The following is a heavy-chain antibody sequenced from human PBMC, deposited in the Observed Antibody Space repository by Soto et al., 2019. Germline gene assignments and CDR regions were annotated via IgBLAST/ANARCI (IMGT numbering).Heavy chain of an antibody. Sequence: GSLRLSCAASGFTFSSYWMSRVRQAPGKGLEWVANIKQDGSEKYYVDSVKGRFTISRDNAKNSLYLQMNSLRAEDTAVYYCARGLACSGGSCYWFDPWGQGTLVTVSS. V-gene: IGHV3-7*03. CDR1: GFTFSSYW. D-gene: IGHD2-15*01. CDR2: IKQDGSEK. J-gene: IGHJ5*02. CDR3: ARGLACSGGSCYWFDP.